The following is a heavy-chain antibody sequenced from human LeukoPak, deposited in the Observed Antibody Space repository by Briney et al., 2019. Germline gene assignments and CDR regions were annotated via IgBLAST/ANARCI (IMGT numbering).Heavy chain of an antibody. CDR2: IYPGDSDT. D-gene: IGHD4-17*01. Sequence: GESLKISCKGSGYSFTSYWIGWVRQMPGKGLEWMGIIYPGDSDTRYSPSFQGQVTISADKSISTAYLQWSSLKASDTAMYYCAAYGDYIYGKYYFDYWGQGTLVTVSS. CDR3: AAYGDYIYGKYYFDY. CDR1: GYSFTSYW. J-gene: IGHJ4*02. V-gene: IGHV5-51*01.